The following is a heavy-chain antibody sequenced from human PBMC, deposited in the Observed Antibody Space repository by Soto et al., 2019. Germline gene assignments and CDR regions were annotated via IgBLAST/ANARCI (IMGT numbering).Heavy chain of an antibody. V-gene: IGHV5-10-1*01. Sequence: PGESLKISCKCSGCSFTSYWISWVRQMTGKGLEWMGRIDPSDSYTNYSPSFQGHVTISADKSISTAYLQWSSLKASDTAMYYCARHAGNRNHYYYGMDVWGQGTTVTVS. D-gene: IGHD1-1*01. CDR2: IDPSDSYT. CDR1: GCSFTSYW. CDR3: ARHAGNRNHYYYGMDV. J-gene: IGHJ6*02.